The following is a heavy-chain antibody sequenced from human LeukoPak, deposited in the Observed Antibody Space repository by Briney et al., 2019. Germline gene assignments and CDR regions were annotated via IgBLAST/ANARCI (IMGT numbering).Heavy chain of an antibody. CDR1: GFTFSRYT. J-gene: IGHJ4*02. CDR2: ISSSGSTI. Sequence: GGSLRLSCAASGFTFSRYTMNWVRQAPGKGLEWLSYISSSGSTIYYADSVKGRFPISRDNAKNSLYLQMNSLRAEDTAVYYCAREGAYGGVFDYWGQGSLVTVSS. V-gene: IGHV3-48*04. D-gene: IGHD4-23*01. CDR3: AREGAYGGVFDY.